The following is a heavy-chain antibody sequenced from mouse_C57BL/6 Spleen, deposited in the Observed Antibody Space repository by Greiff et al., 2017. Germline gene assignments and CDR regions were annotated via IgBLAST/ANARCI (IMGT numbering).Heavy chain of an antibody. CDR2: ISSGGSYT. D-gene: IGHD3-2*02. Sequence: EVKLVESGGDLVKPGGSLKLSCAASGFTFSSYGMSWVRQTPDKRLEWVATISSGGSYTYYPDSVKGRFTISRDNAKNTLYLQMSSLKSEDTAMYYCATETAQAPCADWGQGTLVTVSA. J-gene: IGHJ3*01. CDR1: GFTFSSYG. V-gene: IGHV5-6*01. CDR3: ATETAQAPCAD.